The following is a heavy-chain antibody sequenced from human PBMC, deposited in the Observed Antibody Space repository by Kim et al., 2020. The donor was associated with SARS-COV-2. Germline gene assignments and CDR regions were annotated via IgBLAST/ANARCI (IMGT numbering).Heavy chain of an antibody. J-gene: IGHJ4*01. CDR1: GGSISSGGYS. Sequence: SETLSLTCAVSGGSISSGGYSWSWIRQPPGKGLEWIGYIYHSGSTYYNPSLKSRVTISVDRSKNQFSLKLSSVTAADTAVYYCARAGPYYGDYSFTYWG. D-gene: IGHD4-17*01. CDR3: ARAGPYYGDYSFTY. V-gene: IGHV4-30-2*01. CDR2: IYHSGST.